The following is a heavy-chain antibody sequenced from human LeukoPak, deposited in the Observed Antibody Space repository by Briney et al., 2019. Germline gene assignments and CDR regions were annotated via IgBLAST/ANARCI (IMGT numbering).Heavy chain of an antibody. CDR3: ARLRVTMVRGVIISYYYYYYMDV. CDR2: IYYSGST. CDR1: GGSISSSSYY. D-gene: IGHD3-10*01. J-gene: IGHJ6*03. Sequence: SETLSLTCTVSGGSISSSSYYWGWIRQPPGKGLEWIGSIYYSGSTYYNPSLKSRVTISVDTSKNQFSLKLSSVTAADTAVYYCARLRVTMVRGVIISYYYYYYMDVWGKGTTVTISS. V-gene: IGHV4-39*07.